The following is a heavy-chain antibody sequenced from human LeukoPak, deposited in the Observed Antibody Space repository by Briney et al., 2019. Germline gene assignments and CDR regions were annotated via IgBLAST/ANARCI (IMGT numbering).Heavy chain of an antibody. D-gene: IGHD1-26*01. CDR1: RYTLTELS. CDR3: ATMGSGSYYYYYMDV. Sequence: ASVKVSCKVSRYTLTELSMHWVRQAPGKGLEWMGGFEPEDGQRIYAQKFLGRVTMAEDISTDTAYMELSSLRSEDTAVYYCATMGSGSYYYYYMDVWGKGTTVTVSS. CDR2: FEPEDGQR. J-gene: IGHJ6*03. V-gene: IGHV1-24*01.